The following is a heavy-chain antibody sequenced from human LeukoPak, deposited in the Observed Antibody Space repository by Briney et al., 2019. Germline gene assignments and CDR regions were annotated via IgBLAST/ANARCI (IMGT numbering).Heavy chain of an antibody. CDR3: SRESGPFCPFGY. V-gene: IGHV4/OR15-8*02. J-gene: IGHJ4*02. CDR1: GGXISGTNC. CDR2: ISLAGQT. Sequence: SETLSLTCVVSGGXISGTNCWSWVRQPPGQVLEWIGEISLAGQTNYNPSLNGRVTMSLDKSSNQLSLHLTSVTAADTATYFCSRESGPFCPFGYWGQGTLVIVSS. D-gene: IGHD1-26*01.